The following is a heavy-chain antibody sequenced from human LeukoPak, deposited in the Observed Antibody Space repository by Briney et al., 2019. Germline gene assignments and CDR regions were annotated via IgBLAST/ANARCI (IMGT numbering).Heavy chain of an antibody. D-gene: IGHD2-2*02. CDR3: ARVHCSSTSCYTWFDY. CDR2: INPNSGGT. J-gene: IGHJ4*02. CDR1: GYTFTGYY. Sequence: GASVKVSCKASGYTFTGYYMHWVRQAPGQGLEWMGRINPNSGGTNYAQKFQGRVTMTRDASISTAYMELSRLRSDDTAVYYCARVHCSSTSCYTWFDYWGQGTLVTVSS. V-gene: IGHV1-2*06.